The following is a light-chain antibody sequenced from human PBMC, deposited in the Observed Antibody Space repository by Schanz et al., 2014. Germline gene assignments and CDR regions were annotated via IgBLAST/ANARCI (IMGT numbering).Light chain of an antibody. CDR1: SSDVGGYNY. CDR2: DVS. Sequence: QSALTQPASVFGSPGQSITISCTGTSSDVGGYNYVSWYQQHPGKAPKLMIYDVSNRPSGVSNRFSGSKSGNTASLTISGLQAEDEADYYCSSYTTTTWRVFGGGTKLTVL. V-gene: IGLV2-14*03. J-gene: IGLJ3*02. CDR3: SSYTTTTWRV.